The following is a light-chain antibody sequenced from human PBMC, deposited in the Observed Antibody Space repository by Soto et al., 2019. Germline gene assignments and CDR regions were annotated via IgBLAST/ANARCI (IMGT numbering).Light chain of an antibody. CDR1: QTVSSNY. J-gene: IGKJ2*01. Sequence: IVLTQSPGTLSLSPGERATLSCRASQTVSSNYLAWYQQKPGQAPRLLIYDASNRATGIPDRFSASGSGTDFTLTISRLEPEDFAVYYCQQYANSYYTFGQGTKLEIK. CDR2: DAS. V-gene: IGKV3-20*01. CDR3: QQYANSYYT.